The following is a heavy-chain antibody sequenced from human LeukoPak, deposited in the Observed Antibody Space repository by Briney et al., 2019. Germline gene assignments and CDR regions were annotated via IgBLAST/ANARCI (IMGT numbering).Heavy chain of an antibody. D-gene: IGHD6-19*01. Sequence: GGSLRLPCAASGFTFSSYAMSWVRQTPGKGLEWVSGISDNGGSTYYADSVKGRFTIYRDNSKNTLFLQMNSLRAEDTAVYYCAKIPVSYSSGWSNFDYWGQGTLVTVSS. V-gene: IGHV3-23*01. J-gene: IGHJ4*02. CDR1: GFTFSSYA. CDR2: ISDNGGST. CDR3: AKIPVSYSSGWSNFDY.